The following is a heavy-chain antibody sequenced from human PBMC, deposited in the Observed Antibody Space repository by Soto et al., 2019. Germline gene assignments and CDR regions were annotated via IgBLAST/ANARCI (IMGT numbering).Heavy chain of an antibody. CDR3: ARVGFAEEPNSSPYFDY. CDR1: GGSISSGGYY. CDR2: IYYSGST. J-gene: IGHJ4*02. V-gene: IGHV4-31*03. D-gene: IGHD6-13*01. Sequence: PSETLSLTCTVSGGSISSGGYYWSWIRQHPGKGLEWIGYIYYSGSTYYNPSLKSRVTISVDTSKNQFSLKLSSVTAADTAVYYCARVGFAEEPNSSPYFDYWGQGTLVTVSS.